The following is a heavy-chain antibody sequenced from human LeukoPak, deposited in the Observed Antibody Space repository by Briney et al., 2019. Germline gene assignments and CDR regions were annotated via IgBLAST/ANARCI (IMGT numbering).Heavy chain of an antibody. J-gene: IGHJ6*02. CDR2: INPSGGST. CDR1: GYTFTSYY. V-gene: IGHV1-46*01. D-gene: IGHD6-6*01. CDR3: ARSDEYSSSSRYNGMDV. Sequence: ASVKVSCKASGYTFTSYYMHWVRQAPGQGLEWMGIINPSGGSTSYAQKFQGRVTMTRDTSTSTAYMELSSLRSEDTAVYYCARSDEYSSSSRYNGMDVWGQGTTVTVSS.